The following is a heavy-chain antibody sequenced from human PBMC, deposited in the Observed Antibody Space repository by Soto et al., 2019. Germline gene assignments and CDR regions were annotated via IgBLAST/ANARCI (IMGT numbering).Heavy chain of an antibody. V-gene: IGHV3-73*01. CDR1: GFTFDASA. CDR2: IRSKANNYAT. Sequence: GVLRLSCAASGFTFDASAMHWVRQASGKGLEWVGRIRSKANNYATAYAASVKGRFTISRDDSTNTAYLQMNSLRTDDTAVYCCTRHTADYWGQVTRVTVSS. D-gene: IGHD4-17*01. J-gene: IGHJ4*02. CDR3: TRHTADY.